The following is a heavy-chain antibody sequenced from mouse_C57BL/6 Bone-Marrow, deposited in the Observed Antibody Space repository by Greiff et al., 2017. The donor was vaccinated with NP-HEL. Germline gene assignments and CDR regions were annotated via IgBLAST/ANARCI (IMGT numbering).Heavy chain of an antibody. D-gene: IGHD1-1*01. CDR2: IDPSDSYT. V-gene: IGHV1-50*01. Sequence: QVQLKQPGAELVKPGASVKLSCKASGYTFTSYWMQWVKQRPGQGLEWIGEIDPSDSYTNYNQKFKGKATLTVDTSSSTAYMQLSSLTSEDSAVYYCATLLLRFPFDYWGQGTTLTVSS. CDR3: ATLLLRFPFDY. J-gene: IGHJ2*01. CDR1: GYTFTSYW.